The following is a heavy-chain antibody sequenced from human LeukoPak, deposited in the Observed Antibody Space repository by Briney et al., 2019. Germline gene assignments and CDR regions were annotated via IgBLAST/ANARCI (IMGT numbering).Heavy chain of an antibody. J-gene: IGHJ4*02. V-gene: IGHV4-59*01. Sequence: SETLSLTCTVSGGSISSYYWSWIRQPPGKGLEWIGYIYYSGSTNYNPSLKSRVTISVDTSKNQFSLKLSSVTAADTAVYYCATLFGRYSSGWDRFDYWGQGTLVTVSS. CDR3: ATLFGRYSSGWDRFDY. CDR1: GGSISSYY. CDR2: IYYSGST. D-gene: IGHD6-19*01.